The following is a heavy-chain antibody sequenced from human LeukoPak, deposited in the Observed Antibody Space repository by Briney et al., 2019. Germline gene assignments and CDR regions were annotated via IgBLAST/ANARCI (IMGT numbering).Heavy chain of an antibody. J-gene: IGHJ3*02. V-gene: IGHV3-23*01. CDR1: GLTFSSYA. D-gene: IGHD6-6*01. Sequence: GGSLRLSCAASGLTFSSYAMSWVRQPPGKGLEWVSAMSGSGGRTYYADSVKGRFTISRDNSKNTLCLQMSSLRAEDTAVYYCAKDFGGSSRIDAFDIWGQGTMGTASS. CDR2: MSGSGGRT. CDR3: AKDFGGSSRIDAFDI.